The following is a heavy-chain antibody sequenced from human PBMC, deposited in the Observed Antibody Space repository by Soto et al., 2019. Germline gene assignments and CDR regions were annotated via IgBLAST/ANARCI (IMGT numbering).Heavy chain of an antibody. V-gene: IGHV3-48*03. Sequence: GGSLRLSCAASGFTFSSYEMNWVRQAPGKGLEWVSYISSSGDIIYYADSVKGRFTISRDNAKNSLYLQMNSLRAEDTAVYYCARVGNPIDYWGQGTLVTVSS. CDR1: GFTFSSYE. CDR2: ISSSGDII. CDR3: ARVGNPIDY. J-gene: IGHJ4*02. D-gene: IGHD1-1*01.